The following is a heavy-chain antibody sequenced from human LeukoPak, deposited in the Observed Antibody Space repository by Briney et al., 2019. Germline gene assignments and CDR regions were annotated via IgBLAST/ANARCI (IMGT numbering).Heavy chain of an antibody. Sequence: ASVKVSCKASGYTFTGYYMHWVRQAPGQGLEWMGWINPNSGGTNYAQKFQGRVTMTRDTSISTAYMELSRLRSDDTAVYYCARVVVSYYQSRGAFDIWGQGTMVTVSS. CDR3: ARVVVSYYQSRGAFDI. CDR1: GYTFTGYY. J-gene: IGHJ3*02. CDR2: INPNSGGT. V-gene: IGHV1-2*02. D-gene: IGHD3-22*01.